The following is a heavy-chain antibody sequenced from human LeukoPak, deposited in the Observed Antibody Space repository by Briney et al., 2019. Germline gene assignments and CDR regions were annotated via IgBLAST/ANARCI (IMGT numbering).Heavy chain of an antibody. J-gene: IGHJ4*02. CDR1: AFTFSSYS. CDR2: VSSSGSYI. CDR3: ARGSGVQVWSSLDY. D-gene: IGHD5-18*01. Sequence: PGGSLRLSRAASAFTFSSYSMNWVRQAPGKGLEWVSSVSSSGSYIYYADSVKGRFTISRDNAKNSLHLQMNSLRAEDTAVYYCARGSGVQVWSSLDYWGQGTLVTVSS. V-gene: IGHV3-21*01.